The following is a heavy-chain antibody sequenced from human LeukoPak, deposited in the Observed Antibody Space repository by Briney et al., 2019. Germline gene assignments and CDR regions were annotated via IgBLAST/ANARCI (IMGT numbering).Heavy chain of an antibody. V-gene: IGHV1-18*01. CDR1: GYTFTSYG. CDR3: ARDPYYDSSGYNWFDP. J-gene: IGHJ5*02. D-gene: IGHD3-22*01. CDR2: ISAYNGNT. Sequence: GASVKVSCKASGYTFTSYGISWVRQAPGQGLEWMGWISAYNGNTNYAQKLQGRVTMTTDTSTSTAYMELRSLRSDDTAVYYCARDPYYDSSGYNWFDPWGQGTLVTVSS.